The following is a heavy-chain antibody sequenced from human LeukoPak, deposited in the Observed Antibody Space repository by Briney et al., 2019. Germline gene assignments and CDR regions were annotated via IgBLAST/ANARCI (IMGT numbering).Heavy chain of an antibody. D-gene: IGHD5-18*01. Sequence: GGSLRLSCAASGFTFSDYGMHWVRQAPGKGLEWVAVIWYDGSNKYYADSVKGRFTISRDNAKNSLYLQMNSLRAEDTAVYYCAKEGYSYGSDWFDPWGQGTLVTVSS. CDR2: IWYDGSNK. J-gene: IGHJ5*02. V-gene: IGHV3-33*03. CDR3: AKEGYSYGSDWFDP. CDR1: GFTFSDYG.